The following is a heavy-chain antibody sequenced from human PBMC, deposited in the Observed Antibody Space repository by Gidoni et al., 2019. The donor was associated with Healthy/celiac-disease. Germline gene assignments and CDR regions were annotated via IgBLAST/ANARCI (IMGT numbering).Heavy chain of an antibody. CDR2: IWYDGSNK. CDR3: ARDPYDSSDPNAFDI. Sequence: QVQLVESGGGVVQPGRSLRLSCAASGFTFSSYGMHWVRQAPGKGLEWVAVIWYDGSNKYYADSVKGRFTISRDNSKNTLYLQMNSLRAEDTAVYYCARDPYDSSDPNAFDIWGQGTMVTVSS. V-gene: IGHV3-33*01. D-gene: IGHD3-22*01. J-gene: IGHJ3*02. CDR1: GFTFSSYG.